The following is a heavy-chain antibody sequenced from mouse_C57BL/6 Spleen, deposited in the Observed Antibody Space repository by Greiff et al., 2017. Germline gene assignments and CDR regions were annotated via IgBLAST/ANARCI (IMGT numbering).Heavy chain of an antibody. J-gene: IGHJ4*01. CDR3: ARDVIYDGYYVGAMDY. CDR1: GYSITSGYY. V-gene: IGHV3-6*01. Sequence: EVHLVESGPGLVKPSQSLSLTCSVTGYSITSGYYWNWIRQFPGNKLEWMGYISYDGSNNYNPSLKNRISITRDTSKNQFFLKLNSVTTEDTATYYCARDVIYDGYYVGAMDYWGQGTSVTVSS. CDR2: ISYDGSN. D-gene: IGHD2-3*01.